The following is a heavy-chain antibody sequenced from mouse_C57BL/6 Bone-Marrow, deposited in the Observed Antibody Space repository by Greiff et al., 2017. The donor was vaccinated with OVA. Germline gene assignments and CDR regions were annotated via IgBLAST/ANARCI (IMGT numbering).Heavy chain of an antibody. J-gene: IGHJ3*01. Sequence: DAGGGLVQPKGSLKLSCAASGFSFNTYAMNWVRQAPGKGLEWVARIRSKSNNYATYYADSVKDRFTISRDDSESMLYLQMNNLKTEDTAMYYCVRSFYGYDAGFAYWGQGTLVTVSA. CDR1: GFSFNTYA. CDR3: VRSFYGYDAGFAY. V-gene: IGHV10-1*01. CDR2: IRSKSNNYAT. D-gene: IGHD2-2*01.